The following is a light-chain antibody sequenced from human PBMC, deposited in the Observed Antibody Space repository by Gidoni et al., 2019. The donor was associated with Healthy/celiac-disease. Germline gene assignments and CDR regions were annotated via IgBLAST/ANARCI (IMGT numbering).Light chain of an antibody. Sequence: DNQITQSPSSLSASVGDRVTITWRASQGISSYLNWYQQKPGKAPKLLIYDASSLQSGVPSRFSGSGSGTDVTLTISSLQPEDFATYYCQQSYSTPPGFGQGTKLEIK. CDR3: QQSYSTPPG. J-gene: IGKJ2*03. CDR2: DAS. CDR1: QGISSY. V-gene: IGKV1-39*01.